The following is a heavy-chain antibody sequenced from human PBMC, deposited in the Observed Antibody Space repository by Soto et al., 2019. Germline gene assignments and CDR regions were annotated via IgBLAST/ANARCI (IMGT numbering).Heavy chain of an antibody. Sequence: GGSLRLSCAASGFIFRSYGMHWVRQAPGKGLEWVAAISYDGSNKFYVDPVKGRFTISRDNSKNTVDLQMNSLRVEDTAVFYCAKDTYYHDSSGYYTFDYWGQGTLVTVS. CDR1: GFIFRSYG. CDR2: ISYDGSNK. J-gene: IGHJ4*02. CDR3: AKDTYYHDSSGYYTFDY. D-gene: IGHD3-22*01. V-gene: IGHV3-30*18.